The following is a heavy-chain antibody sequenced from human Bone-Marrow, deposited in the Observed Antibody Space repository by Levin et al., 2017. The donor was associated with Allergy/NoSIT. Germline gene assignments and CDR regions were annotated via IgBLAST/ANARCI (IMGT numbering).Heavy chain of an antibody. CDR2: INSDGSST. D-gene: IGHD3-10*01. CDR1: GFTFSSYW. Sequence: LSLTCAASGFTFSSYWMHWVRQAPGKGLVWVSRINSDGSSTSYADSVKGRFTISRDNAKNTLYLQMNSLRAEDTAVYYCARVRSYYYGSGSYSANYYYYGMDVWGQGTTVTVSS. CDR3: ARVRSYYYGSGSYSANYYYYGMDV. J-gene: IGHJ6*02. V-gene: IGHV3-74*01.